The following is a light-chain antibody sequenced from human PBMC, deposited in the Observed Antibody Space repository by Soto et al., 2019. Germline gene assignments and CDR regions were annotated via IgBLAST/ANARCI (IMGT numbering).Light chain of an antibody. V-gene: IGKV3-20*01. CDR3: QQYGSSPGFT. J-gene: IGKJ3*01. CDR2: GAS. Sequence: EIVLTQSPGTLSLSPGERATLSCRASQSVSSSYLAWYQQQPGQAPRLLIYGASSRATGIPARFSGSGSGTDFTLTISRLEPEAFAVYYCQQYGSSPGFTFGPGTKVDIK. CDR1: QSVSSSY.